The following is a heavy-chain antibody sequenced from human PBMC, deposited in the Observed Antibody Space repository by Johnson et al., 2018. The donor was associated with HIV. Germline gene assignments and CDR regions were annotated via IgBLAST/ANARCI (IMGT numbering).Heavy chain of an antibody. J-gene: IGHJ3*02. CDR3: TSTIGMVPTVRSYDAFDI. CDR2: IRYDGSNK. CDR1: GLTFSSYG. D-gene: IGHD4-17*01. Sequence: QVQLVESGGGVVQPGGSLRLSCAASGLTFSSYGMHWVRQAPGKGLEWVAFIRYDGSNKYYADSVKGRFTISRDDSTNTEYLQMNSLTTEDTAVYYCTSTIGMVPTVRSYDAFDIWGQGTMVTVSS. V-gene: IGHV3-30*02.